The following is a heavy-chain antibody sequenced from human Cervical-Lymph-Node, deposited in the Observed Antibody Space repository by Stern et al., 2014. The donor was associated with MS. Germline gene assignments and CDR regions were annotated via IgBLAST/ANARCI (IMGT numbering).Heavy chain of an antibody. CDR3: ARDRTSAPYGMDV. CDR1: HGSINNYY. V-gene: IGHV4-59*01. CDR2: VQDSGTT. J-gene: IGHJ6*02. Sequence: VQLVESGPGLVKPSETLSLICSVSHGSINNYYWNWIRQPPGKGLEWIGFVQDSGTTNYNPSLKSRVTISLDTSKNQFSLTLRSVTAADTAVYYCARDRTSAPYGMDVWGQGTTVTVSS. D-gene: IGHD3/OR15-3a*01.